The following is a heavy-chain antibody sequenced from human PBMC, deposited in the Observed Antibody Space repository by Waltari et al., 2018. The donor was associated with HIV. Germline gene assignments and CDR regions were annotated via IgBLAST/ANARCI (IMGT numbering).Heavy chain of an antibody. J-gene: IGHJ5*02. D-gene: IGHD2-15*01. CDR1: GFTFRSYA. Sequence: QVHLGESGGGVVQPGRSLRLSCAASGFTFRSYAIHWVREVPGKGLEWVALISYDGSNKYYAESVKGRLTISTVNSKNRLYLLMNSLRAEDTSVYYCARDTEYCSFGSCSYNWLAPWGQGTLVSVSS. CDR2: ISYDGSNK. V-gene: IGHV3-30*01. CDR3: ARDTEYCSFGSCSYNWLAP.